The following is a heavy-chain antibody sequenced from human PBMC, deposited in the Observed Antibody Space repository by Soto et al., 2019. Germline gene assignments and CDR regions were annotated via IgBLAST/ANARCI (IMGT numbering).Heavy chain of an antibody. J-gene: IGHJ4*02. D-gene: IGHD6-13*01. CDR2: IYYSGST. CDR3: ARHKLYSSSWKADYFFDY. V-gene: IGHV4-59*08. CDR1: GGSISSYY. Sequence: PSETLSLTCTVSGGSISSYYWSWIRQPPGKGLEWIGYIYYSGSTNYNPSLKSRVTISVDTSKNQFSLKLSSVTAADTAVYYCARHKLYSSSWKADYFFDYCGQGTLVPVSS.